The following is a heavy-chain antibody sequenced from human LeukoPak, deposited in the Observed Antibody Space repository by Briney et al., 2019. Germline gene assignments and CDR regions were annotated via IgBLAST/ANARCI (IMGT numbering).Heavy chain of an antibody. Sequence: SVKVSCKASGGTFSSYAISWVRQAPGQGLEWMGGIIPIFGTANYAQKFQGRVTITADESTSTAYMELSSLGSEDTAVYYCARVGGYSYGSSFDYWGQGTLVTVSS. V-gene: IGHV1-69*13. J-gene: IGHJ4*02. CDR3: ARVGGYSYGSSFDY. CDR1: GGTFSSYA. CDR2: IIPIFGTA. D-gene: IGHD5-18*01.